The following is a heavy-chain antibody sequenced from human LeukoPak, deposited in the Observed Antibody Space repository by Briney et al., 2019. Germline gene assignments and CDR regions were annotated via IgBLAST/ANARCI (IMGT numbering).Heavy chain of an antibody. CDR2: IYPGDSDT. D-gene: IGHD3-10*01. CDR3: ARIYGSGSLPRYLDY. CDR1: GYSFTNYW. J-gene: IGHJ4*02. V-gene: IGHV5-51*01. Sequence: GESLKISCKGSGYSFTNYWIGWVRQMPGKGLEWMGIIYPGDSDTRYSPSFQGQVTISVDESTSTAYLQWSSLKASDTAMFYCARIYGSGSLPRYLDYWGQGTLVTVSS.